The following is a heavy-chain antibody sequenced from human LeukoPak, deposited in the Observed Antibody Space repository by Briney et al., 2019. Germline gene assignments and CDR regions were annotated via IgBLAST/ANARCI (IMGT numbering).Heavy chain of an antibody. D-gene: IGHD6-13*01. V-gene: IGHV3-7*01. J-gene: IGHJ6*02. CDR2: IKQDGGEK. CDR1: GFTFSSYW. CDR3: ARDVPSNRYSSTCLDV. Sequence: GGSLRLSCTASGFTFSSYWMSWVRQAPGKGLEWVANIKQDGGEKYYVDSVKGRFTISRDNAKNSLYLQMNSLRAEDTAVYYCARDVPSNRYSSTCLDVWGQGTTVTVSS.